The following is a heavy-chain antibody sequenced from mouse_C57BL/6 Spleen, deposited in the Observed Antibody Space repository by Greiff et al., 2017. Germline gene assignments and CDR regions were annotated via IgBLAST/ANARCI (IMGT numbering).Heavy chain of an antibody. V-gene: IGHV1-80*01. CDR2: IYPGDGDT. CDR3: ARDGDSSGYVPYYFDY. Sequence: VQLQESGAELVKPGASVKISCKASGYAFSSYWMNWVKQRPGKGLEWIGQIYPGDGDTNYNGKFKGKATLTADKSSSTAYMQLSSLTSEDSAVYFCARDGDSSGYVPYYFDYWGQGTTLTVSS. J-gene: IGHJ2*01. CDR1: GYAFSSYW. D-gene: IGHD3-2*02.